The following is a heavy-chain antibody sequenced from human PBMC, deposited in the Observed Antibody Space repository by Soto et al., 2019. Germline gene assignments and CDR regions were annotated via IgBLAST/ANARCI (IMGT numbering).Heavy chain of an antibody. J-gene: IGHJ5*02. D-gene: IGHD3-3*01. CDR3: GRDVLRFLEWSMGANWFDP. V-gene: IGHV1-18*01. CDR2: ISAYNGNT. CDR1: GYTFTSYG. Sequence: ASVKVSCKASGYTFTSYGISWVRQAPGQGLEWMGWISAYNGNTNYAQKLQGRVTMTTDTSTSTAYMELRSLRSDDTAVYYCGRDVLRFLEWSMGANWFDPWGQGTLVTVSS.